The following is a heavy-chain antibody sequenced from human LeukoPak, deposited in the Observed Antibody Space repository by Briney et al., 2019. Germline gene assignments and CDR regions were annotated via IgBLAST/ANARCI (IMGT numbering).Heavy chain of an antibody. CDR3: ARDIASVRMDV. J-gene: IGHJ6*02. CDR2: IYSDGKV. V-gene: IGHV3-53*01. CDR1: GFTVSSTY. D-gene: IGHD2-21*01. Sequence: GGSLRLSCAASGFTVSSTYMSWVRQTPGKGLEWVSVIYSDGKVYYIDSVKGRFTISRDTSKNTVYLQMNSLRVEDTAVYYCARDIASVRMDVWGQGTTVIVSS.